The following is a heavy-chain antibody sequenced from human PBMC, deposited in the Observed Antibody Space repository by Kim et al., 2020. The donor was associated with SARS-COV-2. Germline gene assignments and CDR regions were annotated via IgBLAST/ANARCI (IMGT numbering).Heavy chain of an antibody. D-gene: IGHD1-26*01. V-gene: IGHV1-18*01. Sequence: NYAQKLQGRVTRTTDTSTSTVYMELRSLGSDDTAVYYCARDRAVGATDYWGQGTLVTVSS. J-gene: IGHJ4*02. CDR3: ARDRAVGATDY.